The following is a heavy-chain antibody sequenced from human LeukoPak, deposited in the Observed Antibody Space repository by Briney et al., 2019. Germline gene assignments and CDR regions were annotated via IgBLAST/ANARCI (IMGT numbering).Heavy chain of an antibody. J-gene: IGHJ4*02. D-gene: IGHD6-6*01. CDR2: IRYDGSNK. Sequence: GGSLRLSCAASGFTFSSYGMHWVRQAPGKGLEWVAFIRYDGSNKYYADSVKGRFTISRDNSKNTLYLQMNSLRAEDTAVYYCAKGHSSSFRYFDYWGQGTLVTVSS. CDR1: GFTFSSYG. V-gene: IGHV3-30*02. CDR3: AKGHSSSFRYFDY.